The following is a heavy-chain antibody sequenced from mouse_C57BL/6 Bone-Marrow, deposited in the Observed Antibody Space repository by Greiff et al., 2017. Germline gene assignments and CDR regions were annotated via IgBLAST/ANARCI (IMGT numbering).Heavy chain of an antibody. V-gene: IGHV1-69*01. D-gene: IGHD1-1*01. CDR1: GYTFTSYW. CDR2: IDPSDSYT. CDR3: ARSPFTTVDY. J-gene: IGHJ2*01. Sequence: QVQLQQPGAELVMPGASVKLSCKASGYTFTSYWMHWVKQRPGQGLEWIGEIDPSDSYTNYNQKFKGKSTLPVDKSSSTAYMQLSSLTSEDSAVYYCARSPFTTVDYWGQGTTLTVSS.